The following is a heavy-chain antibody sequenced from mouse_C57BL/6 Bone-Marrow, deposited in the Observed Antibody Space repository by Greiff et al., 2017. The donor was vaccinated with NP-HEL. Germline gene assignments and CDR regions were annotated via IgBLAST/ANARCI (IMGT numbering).Heavy chain of an antibody. CDR3: ARDITTVVAKLWYFGG. V-gene: IGHV14-2*01. CDR2: IDPEDGET. D-gene: IGHD1-1*01. Sequence: VQLQQSGAELVKPGASVKLSCTASGFNIKDYYMHWVKQRTEQGLEWIGRIDPEDGETKYAPKFQGKATLTGDTSSSTAYMQLSSLTSEDSAVYYCARDITTVVAKLWYFGGWGTGTTVTVSS. CDR1: GFNIKDYY. J-gene: IGHJ1*03.